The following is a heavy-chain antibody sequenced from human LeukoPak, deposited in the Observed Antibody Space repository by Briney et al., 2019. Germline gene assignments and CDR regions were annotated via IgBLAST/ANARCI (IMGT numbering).Heavy chain of an antibody. CDR2: IYSGGST. J-gene: IGHJ4*02. V-gene: IGHV3-53*01. CDR3: ARDLYLDY. Sequence: GGSLRLSCAASGFTVSSNYMSWVRQAPGEGLEWVSVIYSGGSTYYADSVNGRFTISRDNSKNTLYLQMNSLRAEDTAVYYCARDLYLDYWGQGTLVTVSS. CDR1: GFTVSSNY.